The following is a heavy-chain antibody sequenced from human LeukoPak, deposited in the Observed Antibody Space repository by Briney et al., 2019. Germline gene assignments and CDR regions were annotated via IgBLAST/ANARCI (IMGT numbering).Heavy chain of an antibody. CDR3: ARTYYYDSSGYYEASSPFGY. D-gene: IGHD3-22*01. CDR2: ISSSGSTI. CDR1: GFTFSSYE. J-gene: IGHJ4*02. V-gene: IGHV3-48*03. Sequence: QPGGSLRLSCAASGFTFSSYEMNWVRQAPGKGLDWVSYISSSGSTIYYADSVKGRFTISRDNAKNSLYLQMNSLRAEDTAVYYCARTYYYDSSGYYEASSPFGYWGQGTLVTVSS.